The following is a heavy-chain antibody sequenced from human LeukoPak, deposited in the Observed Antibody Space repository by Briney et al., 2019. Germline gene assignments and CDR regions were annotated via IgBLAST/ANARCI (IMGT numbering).Heavy chain of an antibody. Sequence: ASVKVSCKASGYTLSSYGFSWVRQAPGQGLEWMGWINSKSGGTNYAQKFQGRVTMTRDTSISAAYMELSRLRSDDTAVYYCARSMAPSGSLYFQHWGQGTLVTVSS. CDR1: GYTLSSYG. V-gene: IGHV1-2*02. CDR3: ARSMAPSGSLYFQH. J-gene: IGHJ1*01. D-gene: IGHD6-13*01. CDR2: INSKSGGT.